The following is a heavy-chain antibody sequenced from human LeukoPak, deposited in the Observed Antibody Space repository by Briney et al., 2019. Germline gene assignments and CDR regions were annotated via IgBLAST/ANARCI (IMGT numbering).Heavy chain of an antibody. J-gene: IGHJ5*02. CDR2: IRSKANSYAT. CDR1: GFTFSGSA. Sequence: PGGSLRLFCAASGFTFSGSAMHWVRQASGKGLEWVGRIRSKANSYATAYAASVKGRFTISRDDSKNTAYLQMNSLKTEDTAVYYCTRPGDGVTGWSGWFDPWGQGTLVTVSS. V-gene: IGHV3-73*01. D-gene: IGHD6-19*01. CDR3: TRPGDGVTGWSGWFDP.